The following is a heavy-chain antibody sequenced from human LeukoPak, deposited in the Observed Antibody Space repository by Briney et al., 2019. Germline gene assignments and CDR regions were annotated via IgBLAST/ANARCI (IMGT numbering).Heavy chain of an antibody. V-gene: IGHV1-69*13. CDR3: ASSLHGAAASDY. CDR2: IIPIFGTA. D-gene: IGHD2-2*01. CDR1: GGTFSSYA. Sequence: ASVKVSCKASGGTFSSYAISWVRQAPGQGLEWMGGIIPIFGTANYAQKFQGRVTITADESTSTAYMELSSLRSEDTAVYYCASSLHGAAASDYWGQGTLVTVSS. J-gene: IGHJ4*02.